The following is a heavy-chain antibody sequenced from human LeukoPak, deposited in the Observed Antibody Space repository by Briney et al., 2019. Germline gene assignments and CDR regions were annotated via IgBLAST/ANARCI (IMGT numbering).Heavy chain of an antibody. CDR2: INHSGST. CDR3: ARGSWISIDY. J-gene: IGHJ4*02. D-gene: IGHD5-12*01. Sequence: SETLSLTCTVSGGSISSGGYYWSWIRQPPGKGLEWIGEINHSGSTNYNPSLKSRVTISVDTSKNQFSLKLSSVTAADTAVYYCARGSWISIDYWGQGTLVTVSS. V-gene: IGHV4-39*07. CDR1: GGSISSGGYY.